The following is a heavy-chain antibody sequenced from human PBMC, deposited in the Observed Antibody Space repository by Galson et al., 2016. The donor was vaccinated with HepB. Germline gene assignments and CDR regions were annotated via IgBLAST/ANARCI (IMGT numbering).Heavy chain of an antibody. D-gene: IGHD1-14*01. V-gene: IGHV4-39*02. CDR1: VDSISIRGYY. CDR3: ARRTLQPSFDY. CDR2: IYYSGNT. Sequence: SETLSLTCTVSVDSISIRGYYWAWIRQPPGKGLEWIGSIYYSGNTYNNPSLKTRVPMSVDTSKNHFPLELSSVTAADTAVYYCARRTLQPSFDYWGQGTPVSVSS. J-gene: IGHJ4*02.